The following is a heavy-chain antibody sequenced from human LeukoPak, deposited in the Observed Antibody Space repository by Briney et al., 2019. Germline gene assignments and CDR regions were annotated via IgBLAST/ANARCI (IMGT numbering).Heavy chain of an antibody. CDR3: ARDRDPAAFFDY. V-gene: IGHV3-30-3*01. CDR1: GFTFSSYA. CDR2: ISYDGSNK. D-gene: IGHD6-13*01. J-gene: IGHJ4*02. Sequence: GGSLRLSCAASGFTFSSYAMHWVRQAPGKGLEWVAVISYDGSNKYYADSVKGRFTISRDNSKNTLYLQMNSLRAEDTAVYYCARDRDPAAFFDYWGQGTLVTVSS.